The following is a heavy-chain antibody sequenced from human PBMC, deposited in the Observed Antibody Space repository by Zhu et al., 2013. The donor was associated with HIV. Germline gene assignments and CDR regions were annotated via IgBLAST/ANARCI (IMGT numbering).Heavy chain of an antibody. V-gene: IGHV1-2*02. CDR3: ARVRGEGDGAYYYHYMDV. CDR2: INPDSGGT. J-gene: IGHJ6*03. Sequence: QVQLVQSGAEVKKPGASVKVSCKAAGYSFTDYHMHWVRQAPGQGLEWMGWINPDSGGTKYAQKFQGRVTMTRDTSITTAYMELSSLRSDDTALYYCARVRGEGDGAYYYHYMDVWGKGTTVTVSS. D-gene: IGHD3-10*01. CDR1: GYSFTDYH.